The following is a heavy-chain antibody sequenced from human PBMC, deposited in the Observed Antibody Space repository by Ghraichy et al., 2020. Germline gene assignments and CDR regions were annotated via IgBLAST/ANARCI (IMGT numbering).Heavy chain of an antibody. CDR1: GFTLSRYS. D-gene: IGHD2-15*01. Sequence: GGSLRLSCAASGFTLSRYSMNWVRQAPGKGLEWVSYISSSSSTIYYADSVTGRFTISRDNAKNSLYLQMNSLRAEDTAVYHCVRARGSCSGGSCYAYYLDYWGQGTLVTVSS. CDR2: ISSSSSTI. V-gene: IGHV3-48*01. CDR3: VRARGSCSGGSCYAYYLDY. J-gene: IGHJ4*02.